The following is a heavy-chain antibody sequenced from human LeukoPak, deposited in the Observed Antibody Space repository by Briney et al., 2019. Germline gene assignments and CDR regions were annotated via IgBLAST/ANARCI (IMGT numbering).Heavy chain of an antibody. D-gene: IGHD3-22*01. CDR2: ISGSGDNT. Sequence: GGSLRLSCAASEFTFSSYAMSWVRQAPGKGLEWVSTISGSGDNTYYADSVKGRFTISRDNSKKTLYLQMNSLRAEDTAIYYCAKGRYDDSSGYPYFDYWGQGTLVTVSS. J-gene: IGHJ4*02. CDR1: EFTFSSYA. V-gene: IGHV3-23*01. CDR3: AKGRYDDSSGYPYFDY.